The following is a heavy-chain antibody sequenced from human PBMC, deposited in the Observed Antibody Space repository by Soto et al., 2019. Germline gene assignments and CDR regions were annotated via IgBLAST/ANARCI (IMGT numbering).Heavy chain of an antibody. CDR3: AKKITGSLKHDH. V-gene: IGHV3-23*01. D-gene: IGHD3-10*01. J-gene: IGHJ4*02. CDR2: ITGSGGTT. CDR1: GFTFSAFV. Sequence: GGSLRLSCAGSGFTFSAFVMSWVRQAPGKGLEWVSSITGSGGTTYYADSVKGRFTISRDNSKNTLYLQMNSLRAEDTAIYYCAKKITGSLKHDHWGQGNLVTVSS.